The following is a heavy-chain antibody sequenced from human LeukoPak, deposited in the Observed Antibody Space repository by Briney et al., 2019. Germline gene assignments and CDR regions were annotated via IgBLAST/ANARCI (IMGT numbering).Heavy chain of an antibody. Sequence: PGGSLRLSCEASGFTFTTYSMTWVRQAPGKGLEWVSIISSGSSAIFSADALKGRFTISRDDAKNLLYLDMNSLRAEDTAVYYCARVQGRRGNPPFFDYWGQGTLVTVSS. CDR1: GFTFTTYS. CDR2: ISSGSSAI. D-gene: IGHD4-23*01. J-gene: IGHJ4*02. V-gene: IGHV3-21*01. CDR3: ARVQGRRGNPPFFDY.